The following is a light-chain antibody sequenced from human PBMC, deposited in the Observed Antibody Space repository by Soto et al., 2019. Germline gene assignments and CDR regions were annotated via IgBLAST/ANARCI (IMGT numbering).Light chain of an antibody. Sequence: DIQLTQSPSFLSASVGDRVTITCRASQGISSYLAWYQQKPGKAPKLLIYAASTLQSGVPSRFSGSGSGTEFTLTLSSLQPEDFATNNWQQLNSYPITFGQGTRLEIK. CDR2: AAS. CDR3: QQLNSYPIT. CDR1: QGISSY. J-gene: IGKJ5*01. V-gene: IGKV1-9*01.